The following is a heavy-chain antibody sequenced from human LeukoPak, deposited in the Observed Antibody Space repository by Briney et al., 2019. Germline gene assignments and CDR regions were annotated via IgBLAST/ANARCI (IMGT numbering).Heavy chain of an antibody. D-gene: IGHD4-11*01. CDR1: GFTFINSY. V-gene: IGHV3-7*01. CDR3: AKLLGSVTTYDY. Sequence: GGSLRLSCAASGFTFINSYMSWVRQAPGKGLEWVATLWPDGGAVHYLDSVKGRFTIFRDNAENSLYLQMNSLTVGDTAVYYCAKLLGSVTTYDYWGQGTLVTDSS. CDR2: LWPDGGAV. J-gene: IGHJ4*02.